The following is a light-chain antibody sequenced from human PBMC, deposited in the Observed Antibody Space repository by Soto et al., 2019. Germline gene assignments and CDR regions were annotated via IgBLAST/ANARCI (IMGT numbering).Light chain of an antibody. J-gene: IGLJ2*01. V-gene: IGLV2-14*03. CDR2: DVS. CDR3: SSYASGSTLV. Sequence: QSALTQPASVSGSPGQSITISCTGTSSDVGGYNYVSWYQQHPGKAPKVMIYDVSNRPSGVSNRFSGSKSGNTASLTISGLQAEDEADYYCSSYASGSTLVFGGGTKLTVL. CDR1: SSDVGGYNY.